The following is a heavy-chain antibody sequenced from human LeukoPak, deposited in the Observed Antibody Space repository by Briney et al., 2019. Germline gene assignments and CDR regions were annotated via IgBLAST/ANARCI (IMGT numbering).Heavy chain of an antibody. CDR2: ISYDGSNK. J-gene: IGHJ4*02. V-gene: IGHV3-30*18. CDR1: GFSFSSYG. D-gene: IGHD6-13*01. CDR3: AKDHVGTWSALDY. Sequence: GGSLRLSCAASGFSFSSYGMHWVRQAPGKGLEWVTVISYDGSNKYYADSVEGRFSISRDNSKKTLYLQMNSLRAEDTAVYYCAKDHVGTWSALDYWGQGTLVTVSS.